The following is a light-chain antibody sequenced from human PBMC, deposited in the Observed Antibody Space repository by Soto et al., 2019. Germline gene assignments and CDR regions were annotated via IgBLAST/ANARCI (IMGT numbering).Light chain of an antibody. V-gene: IGKV1-39*01. Sequence: EIPLTQSPSSLAASVGDILTLTCLASRNVSIYLNWYQHKPGKGPTLLIHATSNLQIGVPSRFSGSGSGTDFTLTISSLQPEDFATYYCQQANSFPITFGQGTRLEIK. CDR2: ATS. J-gene: IGKJ5*01. CDR3: QQANSFPIT. CDR1: RNVSIY.